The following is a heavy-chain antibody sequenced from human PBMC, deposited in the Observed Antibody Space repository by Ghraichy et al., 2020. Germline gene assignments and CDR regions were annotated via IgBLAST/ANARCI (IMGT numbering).Heavy chain of an antibody. CDR2: ISANNGNT. CDR3: ARLLISTTEHPYYDDY. CDR1: GYTFTSYG. Sequence: ASVKVSCKASGYTFTSYGITWVRQAPGQGLEWMGWISANNGNTNYARKLQGRVTMTTDTSTTTAYMELRSLRSDDAAVYYCARLLISTTEHPYYDDYWGQGTLVTVSS. D-gene: IGHD4-11*01. V-gene: IGHV1-18*01. J-gene: IGHJ4*02.